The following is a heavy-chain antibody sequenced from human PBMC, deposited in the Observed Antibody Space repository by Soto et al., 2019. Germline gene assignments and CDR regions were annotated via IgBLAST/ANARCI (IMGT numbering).Heavy chain of an antibody. CDR3: ARVDYGDYWFDP. CDR1: GFTFSSYW. CDR2: INRDGSTT. J-gene: IGHJ5*02. Sequence: EVQLVESGGGLVQPGGSLRLSCAASGFTFSSYWMHWVRQAPGKGLVWISRINRDGSTTSYADSVRGRFTISRDNAKNTLYLQMNSLRAEDTAVYYCARVDYGDYWFDPWGQGTLVTVSS. D-gene: IGHD4-17*01. V-gene: IGHV3-74*01.